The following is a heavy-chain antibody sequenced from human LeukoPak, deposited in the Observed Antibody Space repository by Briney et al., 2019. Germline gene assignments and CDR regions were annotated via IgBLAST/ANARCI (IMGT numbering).Heavy chain of an antibody. J-gene: IGHJ4*02. CDR2: ISGDGGST. CDR1: GYTFSSYS. CDR3: AKDSVGSGWRYFDY. V-gene: IGHV3-43*02. D-gene: IGHD6-19*01. Sequence: GGSLRLSCAASGYTFSSYSMNWVRQAPGKGLEWVSLISGDGGSTYYADSVKGRFTISRDNSKNSLYLQMNSLRTEDTALYYCAKDSVGSGWRYFDYWGQGTLVTVSS.